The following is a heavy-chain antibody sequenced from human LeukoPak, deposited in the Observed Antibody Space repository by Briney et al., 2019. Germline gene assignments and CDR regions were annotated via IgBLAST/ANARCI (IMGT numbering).Heavy chain of an antibody. Sequence: SETLSLTCTVSGGSISTYYGNWIWRAPGKGLEWIGYIYYSGSTNYNPSLKSRVIISVDTSKNQFSLKLSSVAAADTAVYYCARDYGDYFDYWGQGTLVTVSS. CDR1: GGSISTYY. V-gene: IGHV4-59*01. D-gene: IGHD4-17*01. CDR2: IYYSGST. CDR3: ARDYGDYFDY. J-gene: IGHJ4*02.